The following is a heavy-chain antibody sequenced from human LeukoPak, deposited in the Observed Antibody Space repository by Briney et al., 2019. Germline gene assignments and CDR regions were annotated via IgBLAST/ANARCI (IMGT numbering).Heavy chain of an antibody. J-gene: IGHJ4*02. Sequence: ASVKVSCKASGYTFTSYGISWVRQAPGQGLEWMGWISAYNGNTDYAQKLQGRVTMTTDTSTSTAYMELRSLRSDDTAVYYCAREEPDSSGYYTDYWGQGTLVTVSS. D-gene: IGHD3-22*01. CDR3: AREEPDSSGYYTDY. CDR2: ISAYNGNT. CDR1: GYTFTSYG. V-gene: IGHV1-18*01.